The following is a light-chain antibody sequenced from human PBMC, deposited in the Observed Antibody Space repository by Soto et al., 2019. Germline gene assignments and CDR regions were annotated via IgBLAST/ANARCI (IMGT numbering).Light chain of an antibody. CDR3: QQYGSSSIT. CDR1: QSVSSSY. J-gene: IGKJ5*01. Sequence: IVLTPSPATLSLSPVERATLSCRASQSVSSSYLAWYQQKPGQAPRLLIYGASSRATGIPDRFSGSGSGTDFTLTISRLEPEDFAVYYCQQYGSSSITFGQGTRLESK. V-gene: IGKV3-20*01. CDR2: GAS.